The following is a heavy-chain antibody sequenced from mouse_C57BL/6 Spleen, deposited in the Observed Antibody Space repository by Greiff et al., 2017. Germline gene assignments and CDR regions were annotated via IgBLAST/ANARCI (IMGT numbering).Heavy chain of an antibody. CDR3: AKKEIYYDYDRAWYFDV. J-gene: IGHJ1*03. CDR1: GFTFSDYG. Sequence: EVKLVESGGGLVKPGGSLKLSCAASGFTFSDYGMHWVRQAPEKGLEWVAYISSGSSTIYYADTVKGRFTISRDNAKNTLFLQMTSLRSEDTAMYYCAKKEIYYDYDRAWYFDVWGTGTTVTVSS. V-gene: IGHV5-17*01. CDR2: ISSGSSTI. D-gene: IGHD2-4*01.